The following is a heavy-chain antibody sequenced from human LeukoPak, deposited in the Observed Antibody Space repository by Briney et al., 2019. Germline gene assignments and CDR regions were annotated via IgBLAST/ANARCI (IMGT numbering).Heavy chain of an antibody. D-gene: IGHD3-22*01. CDR1: GYTFTSYG. CDR3: ARDTYYYDSSGYYNWFDP. J-gene: IGHJ5*02. V-gene: IGHV1-18*01. Sequence: GASVEVSCKASGYTFTSYGISWVRQAPGQGLEWMGWISAYNGNTNYAQKLQGRVTMTTDTSTSTAYMELRSLRSEDTAVYYCARDTYYYDSSGYYNWFDPWGQGTLVTVSS. CDR2: ISAYNGNT.